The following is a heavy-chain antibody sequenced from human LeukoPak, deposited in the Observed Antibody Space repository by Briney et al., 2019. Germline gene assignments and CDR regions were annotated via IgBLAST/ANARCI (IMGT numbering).Heavy chain of an antibody. CDR3: ARHSRSVDYGSGSYTWDY. D-gene: IGHD3-10*01. V-gene: IGHV4-39*01. CDR1: GGSISSIIYY. Sequence: SETLSLTCTVSGGSISSIIYYWGWIRQPPGKGLEWIETIYYSGSTYYNVSLKRRVTISVDTSRNQFSLKLSSVTAADTAVYYCARHSRSVDYGSGSYTWDYWGQGTLVTVSS. CDR2: IYYSGST. J-gene: IGHJ4*02.